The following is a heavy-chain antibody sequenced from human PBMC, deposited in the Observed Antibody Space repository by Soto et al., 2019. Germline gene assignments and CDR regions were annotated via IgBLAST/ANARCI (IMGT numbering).Heavy chain of an antibody. D-gene: IGHD3-10*01. CDR3: ERRPGSNRCYYGSGPYYDMDV. Sequence: SETLSLTCAVYGGSFSGYYWSWIRQPPGKGLEWNGEINHSGSTNYNPSLKSRVTISVDTSKNQFSLKLSSVTAAETAVYYCERRPGSNRCYYGSGPYYDMDVWGQGTTVTVSS. J-gene: IGHJ6*02. V-gene: IGHV4-34*01. CDR1: GGSFSGYY. CDR2: INHSGST.